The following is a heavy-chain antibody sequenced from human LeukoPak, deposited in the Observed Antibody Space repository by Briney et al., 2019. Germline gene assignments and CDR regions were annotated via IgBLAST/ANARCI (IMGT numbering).Heavy chain of an antibody. J-gene: IGHJ3*02. Sequence: GGSLRLSCAASGFTFSSYEMNWVRQAPGKGLEWVSYISSSGSTIYYADSVKGRFTISRDNAKNSLYLQMNSLRAEDTAVYYCARADYGDYGFPPWAFDIWGQGTMVTVSS. CDR2: ISSSGSTI. D-gene: IGHD4-17*01. V-gene: IGHV3-48*03. CDR3: ARADYGDYGFPPWAFDI. CDR1: GFTFSSYE.